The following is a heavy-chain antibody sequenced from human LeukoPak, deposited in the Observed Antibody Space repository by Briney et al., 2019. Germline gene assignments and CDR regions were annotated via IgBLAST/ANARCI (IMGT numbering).Heavy chain of an antibody. D-gene: IGHD4-17*01. CDR1: GFTFSTYA. Sequence: GGSLRLSCAASGFTFSTYAMHWVRQAPGKGLEYVSAISSDGDSTYYADSVKGRFTISRDNSKNTLYLQMGSLRAEDMAVYYCARSEQQDFGDYEFDYWGQGTLVTVSS. CDR3: ARSEQQDFGDYEFDY. V-gene: IGHV3-64*02. J-gene: IGHJ4*02. CDR2: ISSDGDST.